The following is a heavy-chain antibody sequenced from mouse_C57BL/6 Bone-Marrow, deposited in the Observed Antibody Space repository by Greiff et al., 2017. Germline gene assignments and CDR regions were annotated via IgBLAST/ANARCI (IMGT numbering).Heavy chain of an antibody. J-gene: IGHJ3*01. CDR3: APGYDRFAY. CDR2: ISSGGSYT. CDR1: GFTFSSYG. V-gene: IGHV5-6*01. D-gene: IGHD2-2*01. Sequence: EVKLQESGGDLVKPGGSLKLSCAASGFTFSSYGMSWVRQTPDKRLEWVAIISSGGSYTYYPDSVKGRFTISRDNAKNTLYLQMSSLKSEDTAMYYCAPGYDRFAYWGQGTLVTVSA.